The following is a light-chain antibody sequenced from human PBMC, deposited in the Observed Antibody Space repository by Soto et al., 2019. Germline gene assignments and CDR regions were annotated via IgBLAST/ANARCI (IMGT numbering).Light chain of an antibody. J-gene: IGLJ2*01. V-gene: IGLV2-14*01. CDR2: DVN. Sequence: QSALTQPASVSGSPGQSITISCTGTSSDIRAYNYVSWYQQHPGKAPKLIIYDVNNRPSGVSNRFSGSKSGYTASLTISGLQAEDEADYYCSSHTSRSTRGVFGGGTKLTVL. CDR1: SSDIRAYNY. CDR3: SSHTSRSTRGV.